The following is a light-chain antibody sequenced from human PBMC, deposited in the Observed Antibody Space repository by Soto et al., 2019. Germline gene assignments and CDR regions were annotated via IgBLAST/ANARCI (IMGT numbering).Light chain of an antibody. CDR2: GAS. J-gene: IGKJ3*01. CDR3: QHYNNLPPFT. CDR1: QDIRTS. V-gene: IGKV1-33*01. Sequence: DIQMTQSPSSLSASVGARVTITCQASQDIRTSLSWFQQKPGRAPKLLIYGASYLETGVPSRFRGSGSGIDFTFTISSVQPEDIATYYCQHYNNLPPFTFGPGTKVDIK.